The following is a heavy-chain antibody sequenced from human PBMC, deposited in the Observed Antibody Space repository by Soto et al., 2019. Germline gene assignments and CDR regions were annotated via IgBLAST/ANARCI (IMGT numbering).Heavy chain of an antibody. CDR2: IYWDDDK. V-gene: IGHV2-5*02. CDR3: AHRVLRTVFGLVTTTAIYFDF. Sequence: QITLNESGPMQVNPRQTLTLTCTFSGFSLTTSGVGVGWIRQSXGKAPEWLALIYWDDDKRYSPSLKSSLTITXXXXXXXXXXXXXXXXXXXXXXXXCAHRVLRTVFGLVTTTAIYFDFWGRGTPVAISS. CDR1: GFSLTTSGVG. D-gene: IGHD3-3*01. J-gene: IGHJ4*02.